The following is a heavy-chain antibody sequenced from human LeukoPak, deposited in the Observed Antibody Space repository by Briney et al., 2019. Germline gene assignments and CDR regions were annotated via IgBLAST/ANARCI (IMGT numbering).Heavy chain of an antibody. CDR1: GYTFTGYY. D-gene: IGHD1-14*01. J-gene: IGHJ4*02. Sequence: GASVKVSCKASGYTFTGYYIHWVRQAPGQGLEWMGWIIPDSGGTGYAQKFQDRVTMTKDTSISTAYMELSRLGSDDTAVYYCARRYSPTGPFDYWGPGTLVTVSS. V-gene: IGHV1-2*02. CDR2: IIPDSGGT. CDR3: ARRYSPTGPFDY.